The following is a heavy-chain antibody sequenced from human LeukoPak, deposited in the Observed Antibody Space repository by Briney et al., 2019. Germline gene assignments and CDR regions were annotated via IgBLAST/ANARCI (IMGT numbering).Heavy chain of an antibody. CDR2: IYYSGST. CDR3: ARAPTMVVPSFDY. J-gene: IGHJ4*02. Sequence: SETLSLTCTVSGGSISSYYWSWIRQPPGKGLEWIGYIYYSGSTNYNPSLKSRVTISVDTSKNQFSLKLSSVTAADTAVYYCARAPTMVVPSFDYWGQGTLVTVSS. V-gene: IGHV4-59*01. D-gene: IGHD4-23*01. CDR1: GGSISSYY.